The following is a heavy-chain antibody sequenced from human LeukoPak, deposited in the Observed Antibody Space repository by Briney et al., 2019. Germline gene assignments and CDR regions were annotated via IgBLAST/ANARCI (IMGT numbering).Heavy chain of an antibody. V-gene: IGHV1-18*01. D-gene: IGHD3-3*01. Sequence: ASVKVSCKASGYTFTSYGISWVRQAPGQGLEWMGWISAYNGNTNYAQKLQGRVTMTTDTSTSTAYMELRSLRSDDTAVYYCARAYYDFWSGYRNLFDYWGQGTLVTVSS. CDR2: ISAYNGNT. CDR1: GYTFTSYG. J-gene: IGHJ4*02. CDR3: ARAYYDFWSGYRNLFDY.